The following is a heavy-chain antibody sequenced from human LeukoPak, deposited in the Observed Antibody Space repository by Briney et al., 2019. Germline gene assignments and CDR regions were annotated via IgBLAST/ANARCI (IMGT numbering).Heavy chain of an antibody. Sequence: GGSLRLSCAASGFTFSSYWMSWVRQAPGKGLEWVANIKQDGSEKYYVDSVKGRFTISRDNAKNSLYLQMNSLRAEDTAVYYCARAPKNYGSGIYFDYWGQGTLVTVSS. CDR3: ARAPKNYGSGIYFDY. J-gene: IGHJ4*02. CDR2: IKQDGSEK. V-gene: IGHV3-7*03. D-gene: IGHD3-10*01. CDR1: GFTFSSYW.